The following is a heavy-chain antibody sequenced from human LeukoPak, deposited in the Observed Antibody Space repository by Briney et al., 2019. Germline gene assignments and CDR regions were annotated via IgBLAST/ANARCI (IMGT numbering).Heavy chain of an antibody. CDR3: ARPFYGDNQAYAFDI. Sequence: RGESLKISCKGSGYSFTSYWIGWVRQMPGKGLEWMGIIYPGDSDTRYSPSFQGQVTLSADKSINTAYLQWSSLKASDTAMYYCARPFYGDNQAYAFDIWGQGTMVIVSS. J-gene: IGHJ3*02. CDR2: IYPGDSDT. CDR1: GYSFTSYW. D-gene: IGHD4-17*01. V-gene: IGHV5-51*01.